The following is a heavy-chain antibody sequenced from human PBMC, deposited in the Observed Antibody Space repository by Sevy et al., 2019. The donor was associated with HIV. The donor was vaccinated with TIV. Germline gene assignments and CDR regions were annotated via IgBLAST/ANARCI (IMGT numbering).Heavy chain of an antibody. CDR1: GFIFSTHA. V-gene: IGHV3-30-3*01. Sequence: GGSLRLSCAASGFIFSTHAMHWVRQAPGKGLEWVAVISYEGSETYYADSVKGRFTISRDNSKNTLYLQMNGLRVEDTAVYYCARHGGYSINWYPLYWGQGTLVTVSS. D-gene: IGHD6-13*01. CDR2: ISYEGSET. J-gene: IGHJ4*02. CDR3: ARHGGYSINWYPLY.